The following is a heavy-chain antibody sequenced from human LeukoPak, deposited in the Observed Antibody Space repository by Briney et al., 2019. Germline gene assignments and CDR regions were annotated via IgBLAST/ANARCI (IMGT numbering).Heavy chain of an antibody. Sequence: SETLSLTCAVSGGSISSGGFSWSWIRQPPGKGLEWIGEINHSGSTNYNPSLKSRVTISVDTSKNQFSLKLSSVTAADTAVYYCARRKSIAAAGRWNWFDPWGQGTLVTVSS. CDR2: INHSGST. J-gene: IGHJ5*02. D-gene: IGHD6-13*01. V-gene: IGHV4-34*01. CDR1: GGSISSGGFS. CDR3: ARRKSIAAAGRWNWFDP.